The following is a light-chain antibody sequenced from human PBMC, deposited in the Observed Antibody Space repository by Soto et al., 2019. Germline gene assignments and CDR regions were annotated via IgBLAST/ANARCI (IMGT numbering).Light chain of an antibody. Sequence: SYELTQPPSVSVAPGQTARITCGGNNIGSKSVHWYQQKPCQAPVLVVYDDSDRPSGIPERFSGSNSGNTATLTISRVEAGDEADYYCQVWDSSSDHWVFGGGTQLTVL. CDR3: QVWDSSSDHWV. V-gene: IGLV3-21*02. CDR2: DDS. J-gene: IGLJ3*02. CDR1: NIGSKS.